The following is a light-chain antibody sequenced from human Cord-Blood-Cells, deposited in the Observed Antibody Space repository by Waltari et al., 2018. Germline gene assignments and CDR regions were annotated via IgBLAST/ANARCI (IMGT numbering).Light chain of an antibody. CDR3: QQYYSTPRT. J-gene: IGKJ1*01. CDR2: WAS. CDR1: QSVLYSSNNKNY. Sequence: DIVMTQSPDSLAVSLGERATINCKSSQSVLYSSNNKNYLAWYQQKPGQPPKLLIYWASTRESGVPDRFSGSGSGTDFTLTISSLQDEDVAVYYCQQYYSTPRTFDQGP. V-gene: IGKV4-1*01.